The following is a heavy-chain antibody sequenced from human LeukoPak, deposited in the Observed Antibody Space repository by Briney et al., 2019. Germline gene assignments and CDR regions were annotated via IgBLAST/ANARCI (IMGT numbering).Heavy chain of an antibody. CDR1: GFTFSNAW. Sequence: PGGSLRLSCAASGFTFSNAWMSWVRQAPGKGLEWVGRIKSKTDGGTTDYAAPVKGRFTISRDDSKNTLYLQMNSLKSEDTAVYYCTVYDYVWGSYRLSVDYWGQGTLVTVSS. V-gene: IGHV3-15*01. CDR3: TVYDYVWGSYRLSVDY. CDR2: IKSKTDGGTT. J-gene: IGHJ4*02. D-gene: IGHD3-16*02.